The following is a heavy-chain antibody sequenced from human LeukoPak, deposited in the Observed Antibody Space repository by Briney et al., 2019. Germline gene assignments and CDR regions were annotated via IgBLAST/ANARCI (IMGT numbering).Heavy chain of an antibody. V-gene: IGHV3-30*04. D-gene: IGHD3-9*01. CDR3: ARDVLRYFDWLLDVDY. CDR1: GFTFSSYA. CDR2: ISYDGSNK. J-gene: IGHJ4*02. Sequence: GGSLRLSCAASGFTFSSYAMHWVRQPPGKGLEWVAVISYDGSNKYYADSVKGRFTISRDNSKNTLYLQMNSLRAEDTAVYYCARDVLRYFDWLLDVDYWGQGTLVTVSS.